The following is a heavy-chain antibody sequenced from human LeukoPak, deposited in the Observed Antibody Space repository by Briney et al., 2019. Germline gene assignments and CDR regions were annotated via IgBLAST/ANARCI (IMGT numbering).Heavy chain of an antibody. J-gene: IGHJ4*02. CDR1: GFTFDDYG. D-gene: IGHD3-3*01. V-gene: IGHV3-20*04. Sequence: GGSLRLSCAASGFTFDDYGMSWVRQSPGKGLEWVSGINWNGGSTGYADSVKGRFTISRDNAKNSLYLQMNSLRAEDTALYYCARAWSKAHYFDYWGQGTLVTVSS. CDR3: ARAWSKAHYFDY. CDR2: INWNGGST.